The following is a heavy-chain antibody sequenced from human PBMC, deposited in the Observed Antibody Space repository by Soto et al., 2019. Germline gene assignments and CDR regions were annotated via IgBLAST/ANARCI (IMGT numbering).Heavy chain of an antibody. CDR1: GFTFSSYG. Sequence: QVQLVESGGGVVQPGRSLRLSCAASGFTFSSYGMHWVRQAPGKGLEWVAVISYDGSNKYYADSVKGRFTISRDNSKNTLYLQMNSLRAEDTAVYYCAKDKGSTISMDVWGQGTTVTVSS. D-gene: IGHD3-9*01. J-gene: IGHJ6*02. V-gene: IGHV3-30*18. CDR3: AKDKGSTISMDV. CDR2: ISYDGSNK.